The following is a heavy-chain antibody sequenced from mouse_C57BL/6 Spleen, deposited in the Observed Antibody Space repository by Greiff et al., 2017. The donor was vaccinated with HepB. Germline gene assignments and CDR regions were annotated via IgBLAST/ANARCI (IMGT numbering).Heavy chain of an antibody. J-gene: IGHJ1*03. CDR2: ISSGSSTI. CDR3: ARNGGTRYWYFDV. V-gene: IGHV5-17*01. CDR1: GFTFSDYG. Sequence: EVKLMESGGGLVKPGGSLKLSCAASGFTFSDYGMHWVRQAPEKGLEWVAYISSGSSTIYYADTVKGRFTISRDNAKNTLFLQMTSLRSEDTAMYYCARNGGTRYWYFDVWGTGTTVTVSS. D-gene: IGHD3-3*01.